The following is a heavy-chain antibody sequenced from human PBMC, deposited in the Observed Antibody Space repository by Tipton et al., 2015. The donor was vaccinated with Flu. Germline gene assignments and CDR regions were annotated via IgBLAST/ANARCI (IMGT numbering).Heavy chain of an antibody. CDR3: ARDQYYYDSSGDAFDI. D-gene: IGHD3-22*01. CDR1: GYTFTSYG. J-gene: IGHJ3*02. Sequence: QLVQSGAEVKKPGASVKVSCKASGYTFTSYGISWVRQAPGQGLEWMGWISAYNGNTNYAQKLQGRVTMTTDTSTSIAYMELRSLRSDDTAVYYCARDQYYYDSSGDAFDIWGQGTMVTVSS. CDR2: ISAYNGNT. V-gene: IGHV1-18*01.